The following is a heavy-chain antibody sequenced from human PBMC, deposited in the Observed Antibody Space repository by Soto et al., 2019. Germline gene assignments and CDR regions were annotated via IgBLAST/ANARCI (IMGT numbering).Heavy chain of an antibody. CDR3: ARGAPSREAPDPFDT. CDR1: GFTVSSNY. V-gene: IGHV3-66*01. CDR2: IYSGGAT. D-gene: IGHD6-6*01. J-gene: IGHJ5*02. Sequence: EVQLVESGGGLVQPGGSLRLSCAASGFTVSSNYMSWVRQAQGKGREWVSVIYSGGATHYADSVMGRFTISRDNSKNTLSLQMNSLRVEDTAVYYCARGAPSREAPDPFDTWGQGTLVTVSS.